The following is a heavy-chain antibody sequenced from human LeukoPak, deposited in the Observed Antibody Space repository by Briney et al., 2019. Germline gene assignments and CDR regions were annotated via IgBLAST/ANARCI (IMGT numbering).Heavy chain of an antibody. CDR2: INEDGSIT. CDR3: GRDLGGRSGY. J-gene: IGHJ4*02. Sequence: GGSLRLSCAVSGFTFRTYWMHWARQVPGEGLVWVSRINEDGSITNYADSVKGRFSISRDNAKNTLYLQMNSLRAEDTAVYYCGRDLGGRSGYWGQGTLVTVSS. V-gene: IGHV3-74*01. D-gene: IGHD1-26*01. CDR1: GFTFRTYW.